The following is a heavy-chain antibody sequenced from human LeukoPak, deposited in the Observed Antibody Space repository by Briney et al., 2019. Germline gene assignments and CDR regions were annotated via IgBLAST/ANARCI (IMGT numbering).Heavy chain of an antibody. Sequence: GGSLRLPCAVAGVAVNSYFMGWVRQAPGKGLEWVSLISSEGFTYYADSVKGRFTISRDNSKNTLYLQMNSLRAEDTALYYCARGRGGDWGRGALVTVSS. J-gene: IGHJ4*02. CDR3: ARGRGGD. CDR2: ISSEGFT. D-gene: IGHD2-15*01. CDR1: GVAVNSYF. V-gene: IGHV3-53*01.